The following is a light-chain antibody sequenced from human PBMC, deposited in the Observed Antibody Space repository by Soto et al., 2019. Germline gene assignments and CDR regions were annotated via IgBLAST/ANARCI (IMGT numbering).Light chain of an antibody. CDR1: SSDIGSSNY. CDR2: EVT. V-gene: IGLV2-8*01. Sequence: QSALTQPPSASGSPGQSVTISCTGTSSDIGSSNYVFWYQHRPGRAPSLLIYEVTKRPSGVPDRFSGSKSGNTASLTVSGLQADDEADYYCTSCAGGDNYVLFGGGTKLTVL. J-gene: IGLJ2*01. CDR3: TSCAGGDNYVL.